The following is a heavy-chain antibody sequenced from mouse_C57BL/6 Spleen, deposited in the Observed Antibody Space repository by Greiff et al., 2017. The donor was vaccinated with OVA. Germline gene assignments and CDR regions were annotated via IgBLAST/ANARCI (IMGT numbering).Heavy chain of an antibody. CDR2: IDPSDSYT. Sequence: QVQLQQPGAELVMPGASVKLSCKASGYTFTSYWMHWVKQRPGQGLEWIGEIDPSDSYTNYNQKFKGESTLTVDKSSSTAYMQLSSLTSEDSAVYYCARSGYGNYYFDYWGQGTTLTVSS. CDR1: GYTFTSYW. CDR3: ARSGYGNYYFDY. D-gene: IGHD2-1*01. J-gene: IGHJ2*01. V-gene: IGHV1-69*01.